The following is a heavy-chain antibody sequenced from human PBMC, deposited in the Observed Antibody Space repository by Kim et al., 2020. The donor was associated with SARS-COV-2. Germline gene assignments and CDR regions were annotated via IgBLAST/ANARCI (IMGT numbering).Heavy chain of an antibody. CDR1: GYTFTSYD. CDR3: ARTQEYYYGSGSSSLYYGMDV. J-gene: IGHJ6*02. CDR2: MNPNSGNT. Sequence: ASVKVSCKASGYTFTSYDINWVRQATGQGLEWMGWMNPNSGNTGYAQKFQGRVTMTRNTSISTAYMELSSLRSEDTAVYYCARTQEYYYGSGSSSLYYGMDVWGQGTTVTVS. D-gene: IGHD3-10*01. V-gene: IGHV1-8*01.